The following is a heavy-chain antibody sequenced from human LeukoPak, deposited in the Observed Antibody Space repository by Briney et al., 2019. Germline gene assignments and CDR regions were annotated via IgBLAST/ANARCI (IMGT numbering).Heavy chain of an antibody. CDR1: GFTFSSYS. D-gene: IGHD3-16*01. CDR2: ISSSSTTI. V-gene: IGHV3-48*02. CDR3: ARDLIRYFDY. Sequence: GGSLRLSCAASGFTFSSYSMNWVRQAPGKGLEWVSYISSSSTTIYYADSVKGRSTISRENAKNSLYLQMNSLRDEDTAVYYCARDLIRYFDYWGQGTLVTVSS. J-gene: IGHJ4*02.